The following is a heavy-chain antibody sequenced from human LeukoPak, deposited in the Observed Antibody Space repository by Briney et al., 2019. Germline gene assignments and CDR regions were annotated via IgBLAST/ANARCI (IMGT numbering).Heavy chain of an antibody. D-gene: IGHD3-16*01. CDR2: ISVYNGNT. Sequence: GASVKVSCKASGYTFINYDITWVRQAPGQGLEWMAWISVYNGNTIYAQKLQDRVTLTTDTSTGTDYMELRRLRSDETALYYCARGGDVRSLDYWGQGTLVTVSS. V-gene: IGHV1-18*04. CDR1: GYTFINYD. CDR3: ARGGDVRSLDY. J-gene: IGHJ4*02.